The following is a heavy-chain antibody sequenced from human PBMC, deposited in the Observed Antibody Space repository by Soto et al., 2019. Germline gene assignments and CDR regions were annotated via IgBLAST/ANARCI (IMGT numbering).Heavy chain of an antibody. CDR1: GFTFSTYA. V-gene: IGHV3-23*01. J-gene: IGHJ5*02. Sequence: EVQLLESGGGLVQPGGSLRLSCAASGFTFSTYAMTWVRQAPGKGLEWVSAIGGSGAYTYYADSVKGHFTISRDNSKNTLYLQMNSLRAEDTAIYYCAKINPAMPVVIVTGSLESWGQGTLVTVSS. CDR3: AKINPAMPVVIVTGSLES. CDR2: IGGSGAYT. D-gene: IGHD2-2*01.